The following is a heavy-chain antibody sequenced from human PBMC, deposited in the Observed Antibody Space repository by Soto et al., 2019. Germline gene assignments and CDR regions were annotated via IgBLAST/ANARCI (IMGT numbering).Heavy chain of an antibody. CDR1: GGSISSYY. Sequence: SETLSLTCTVSGGSISSYYWSWIRQPPGKGLEWTGYIYYSGSTNYNPFLKSRVTISVDTSKNQFSLKLSSVTAADTAVYYCARDRHYGSGSYYFDYWGQGTLVTVSS. V-gene: IGHV4-59*01. D-gene: IGHD3-10*01. CDR2: IYYSGST. J-gene: IGHJ4*02. CDR3: ARDRHYGSGSYYFDY.